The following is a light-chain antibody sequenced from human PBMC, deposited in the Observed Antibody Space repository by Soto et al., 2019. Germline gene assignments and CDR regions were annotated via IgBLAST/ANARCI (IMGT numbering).Light chain of an antibody. Sequence: TLSLSPGERATLSCRASQSVSSSYLAWYQQKPGQAPRLLIYGASSRATGIPDRFSGSGSGTDFTLTISRLEPEDFAVYYCQQYGSSPPQTFGQGTKVDIK. J-gene: IGKJ1*01. CDR2: GAS. V-gene: IGKV3-20*01. CDR1: QSVSSSY. CDR3: QQYGSSPPQT.